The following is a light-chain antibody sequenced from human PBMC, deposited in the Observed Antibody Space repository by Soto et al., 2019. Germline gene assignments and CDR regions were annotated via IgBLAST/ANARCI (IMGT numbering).Light chain of an antibody. V-gene: IGKV3-15*01. CDR1: QSVSNN. J-gene: IGKJ1*01. CDR2: DAS. CDR3: QQYNNWLT. Sequence: EIVMTQSPATLSVSPGERATLSCRASQSVSNNLVWYQKKPGQAPRLLIYDASTRATGIPARFSGSGSGTEFTLTISSLQSEDFAVYYCQQYNNWLTFGQGTRVEIK.